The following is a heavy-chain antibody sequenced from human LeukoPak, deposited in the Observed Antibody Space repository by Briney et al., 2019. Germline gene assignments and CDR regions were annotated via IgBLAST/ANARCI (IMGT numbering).Heavy chain of an antibody. CDR1: GFTFSSYS. D-gene: IGHD4-11*01. J-gene: IGHJ6*03. Sequence: PGGSLRLSCAASGFTFSSYSMNWVRQAPGKGLEWVSYISSSGSTIYYADSVKGRFTISRDNAKNSLYLQMNSLRAEDTAVYYCARVFFRLQSYYYMDDWGKGTTVTVSS. CDR2: ISSSGSTI. CDR3: ARVFFRLQSYYYMDD. V-gene: IGHV3-48*04.